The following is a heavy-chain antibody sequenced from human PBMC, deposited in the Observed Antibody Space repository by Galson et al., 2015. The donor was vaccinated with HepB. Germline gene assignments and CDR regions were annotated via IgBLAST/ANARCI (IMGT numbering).Heavy chain of an antibody. CDR1: GFTFSSYS. Sequence: SLRLSCAASGFTFSSYSMNWVRQAPGKGLEWVSYISSSSATIYYADSVKGRFTISRDNAKSSLYLQMNSLRAEDTAVYYCSIVGTTAGDWGQGTLVTVSS. V-gene: IGHV3-48*04. D-gene: IGHD1-7*01. CDR2: ISSSSATI. J-gene: IGHJ4*02. CDR3: SIVGTTAGD.